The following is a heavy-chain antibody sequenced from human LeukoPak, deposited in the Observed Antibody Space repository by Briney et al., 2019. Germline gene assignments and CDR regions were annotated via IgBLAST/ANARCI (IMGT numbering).Heavy chain of an antibody. V-gene: IGHV3-21*01. CDR2: ISSSSSYI. Sequence: GGSLRLSCAASGFTFSSYSMNWVRQAPGKGLEWVTSISSSSSYIYYADSVKGRFTISRDNAKNSLYLQMNSLRAEDTAVYYCARARASSWYGSSPYYMDVWGKGTTVTISS. CDR1: GFTFSSYS. J-gene: IGHJ6*03. CDR3: ARARASSWYGSSPYYMDV. D-gene: IGHD6-13*01.